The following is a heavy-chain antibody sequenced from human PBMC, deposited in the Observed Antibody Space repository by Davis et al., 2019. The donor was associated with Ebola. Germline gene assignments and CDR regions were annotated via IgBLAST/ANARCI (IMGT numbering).Heavy chain of an antibody. CDR1: GFTFSSYA. CDR2: LSGSGGDT. D-gene: IGHD3-3*01. Sequence: GESLKISCAASGFTFSSYAMSWVRQTPGKGLEWVSALSGSGGDTYYADSMKGRFTISRDNSKNTLYLQMNSLRAEDTAVYYCARDRITISSFDLWGRGTLVTVSS. J-gene: IGHJ2*01. CDR3: ARDRITISSFDL. V-gene: IGHV3-23*01.